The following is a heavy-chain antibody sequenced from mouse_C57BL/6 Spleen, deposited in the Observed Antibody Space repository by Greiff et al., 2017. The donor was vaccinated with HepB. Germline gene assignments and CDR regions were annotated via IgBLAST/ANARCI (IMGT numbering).Heavy chain of an antibody. CDR3: AKHKDGDYYGSSPYYAMGY. CDR1: GYTFTEYT. Sequence: QVQLQQSGAELVKPGASVKLSCKASGYTFTEYTIHWVKQRPGQGLEWIGWFYPGSGSIKYNEKFKDKATLTADKYSSTVYMELSRMTSEDSAVYFCAKHKDGDYYGSSPYYAMGYWGQVTSVTVSS. D-gene: IGHD1-1*01. J-gene: IGHJ4*01. CDR2: FYPGSGSI. V-gene: IGHV1-62-2*01.